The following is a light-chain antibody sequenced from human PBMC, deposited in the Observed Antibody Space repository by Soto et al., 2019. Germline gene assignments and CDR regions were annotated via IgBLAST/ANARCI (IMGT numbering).Light chain of an antibody. CDR1: QSISSW. Sequence: VQVTESPPTLSASVGDGGTITCVASQSISSWLAWYQQKPGTAPKLLIYKASSLQSGVPSRFSGSGSGTEFTLTISSLQPHDFATYYCQQYVTAFRSFGQGTKVDIK. V-gene: IGKV1-5*03. CDR2: KAS. CDR3: QQYVTAFRS. J-gene: IGKJ1*01.